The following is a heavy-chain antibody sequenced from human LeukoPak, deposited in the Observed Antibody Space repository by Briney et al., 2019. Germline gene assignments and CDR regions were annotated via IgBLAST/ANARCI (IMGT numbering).Heavy chain of an antibody. Sequence: SETLSLTCTVSGGSISSGGYYWSWIRQHPGKGLEWIGYIYYSGSTYYNPSLKSRVTISVDTSKNQFSLKLSSVTAADTAVYYCARFIKRGSYFRPNAFDIWGQGTMVTVSS. V-gene: IGHV4-31*03. CDR1: GGSISSGGYY. J-gene: IGHJ3*02. CDR3: ARFIKRGSYFRPNAFDI. CDR2: IYYSGST. D-gene: IGHD1-26*01.